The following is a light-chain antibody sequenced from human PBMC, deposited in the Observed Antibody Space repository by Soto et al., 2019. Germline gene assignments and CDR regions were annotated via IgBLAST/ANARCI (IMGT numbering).Light chain of an antibody. J-gene: IGKJ2*01. CDR1: QRIGRW. CDR2: DAS. Sequence: DIQMTQSPSTLSASVGDSVTITCRASQRIGRWLAWYQQKPGKAPKLLIYDASTLQSGVPSRFSGSGSGTEFTLNITSLQADDFATYYCQQYNHYSSNTVGWGTKLEI. V-gene: IGKV1-5*01. CDR3: QQYNHYSSNT.